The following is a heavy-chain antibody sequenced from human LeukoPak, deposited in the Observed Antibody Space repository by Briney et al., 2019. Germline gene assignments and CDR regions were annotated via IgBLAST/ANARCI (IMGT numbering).Heavy chain of an antibody. CDR1: GFTVSSNY. D-gene: IGHD3-10*01. CDR2: IYSGGST. CDR3: ARDPAVRGVIGHLDY. J-gene: IGHJ4*02. V-gene: IGHV3-66*01. Sequence: GGSLRLSCAASGFTVSSNYMSWVRQAPGKGLEWVSVIYSGGSTYYADSVKGRFTISRDNSKNTLYLQMNSLRAEDTAVYYCARDPAVRGVIGHLDYWGQGTLVTVSS.